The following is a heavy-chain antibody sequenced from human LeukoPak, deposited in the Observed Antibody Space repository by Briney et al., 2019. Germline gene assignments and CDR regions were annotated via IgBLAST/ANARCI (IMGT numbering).Heavy chain of an antibody. CDR1: GFTFSSYA. J-gene: IGHJ4*02. CDR2: IVDSGTST. D-gene: IGHD1-26*01. CDR3: AKSSGRFVLSATYYFDY. Sequence: GGSLRLSCATSGFTFSSYAVTWVRQAPGKGLEWVSAIVDSGTSTYYADSVKGRFTISRDNSKNTLFLQMNSLRAEDTAVYYCAKSSGRFVLSATYYFDYWGQGTLVTVSS. V-gene: IGHV3-23*01.